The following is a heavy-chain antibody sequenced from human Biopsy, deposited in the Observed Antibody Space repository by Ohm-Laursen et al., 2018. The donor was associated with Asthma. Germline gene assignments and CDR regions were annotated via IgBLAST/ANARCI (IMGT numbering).Heavy chain of an antibody. Sequence: GSLRLSCAASGFTFSSYGMHWVRQAPGKGLEWVSVIYSGGTSHTADSARGRFTISRDYSKNTLYLQMHSLRAEDTAVYYCARGDSSNWSHYYFDYWGQGTLVTVSS. J-gene: IGHJ4*02. V-gene: IGHV3-NL1*01. CDR1: GFTFSSYG. CDR3: ARGDSSNWSHYYFDY. D-gene: IGHD3-22*01. CDR2: IYSGGTS.